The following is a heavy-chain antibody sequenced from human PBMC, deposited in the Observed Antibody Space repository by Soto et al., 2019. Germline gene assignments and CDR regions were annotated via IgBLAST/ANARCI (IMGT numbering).Heavy chain of an antibody. V-gene: IGHV3-66*01. J-gene: IGHJ4*02. D-gene: IGHD4-17*01. CDR2: IYSGGST. CDR1: AFTVSDHY. CDR3: VIDGGSYGHGPLGF. Sequence: EVHLVQSGGGLVQPGGSLRLSCAASAFTVSDHYMTWVRQVPGKGLEWVSVIYSGGSTYYADSVRGRFTISRDNSKNTLYLQMNSLRAEDTAVYYCVIDGGSYGHGPLGFWGQGTLVTVSS.